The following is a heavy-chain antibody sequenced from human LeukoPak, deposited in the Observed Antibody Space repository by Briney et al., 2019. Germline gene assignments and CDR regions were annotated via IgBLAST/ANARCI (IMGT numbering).Heavy chain of an antibody. D-gene: IGHD3-22*01. CDR1: GFTFSSYG. Sequence: GGSLRLSRAASGFTFSSYGMHWVRQAPGKGLEWVAVISYDGSNKYYADSVKGRFTISRDNSKNTLYLQMNSLRAEDTAVYYCAKDLGYDSSGYIEAFDYWGQGTLVTVSS. CDR2: ISYDGSNK. V-gene: IGHV3-30*18. CDR3: AKDLGYDSSGYIEAFDY. J-gene: IGHJ4*02.